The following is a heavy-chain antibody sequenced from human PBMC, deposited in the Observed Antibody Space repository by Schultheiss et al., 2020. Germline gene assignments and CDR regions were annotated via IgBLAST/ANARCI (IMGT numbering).Heavy chain of an antibody. CDR2: ISGGSEST. D-gene: IGHD6-13*01. CDR1: GFTFSSYW. CDR3: ARGGISVFDI. V-gene: IGHV3-23*01. Sequence: GGSLRLSCAASGFTFSSYWMSWVRQAPGKGLEWVSTISGGSESTYYADSVKGRFTISRDNSKNTLYLQMNSLRAEDTAVYYCARGGISVFDIWGQGTMVTVSS. J-gene: IGHJ3*02.